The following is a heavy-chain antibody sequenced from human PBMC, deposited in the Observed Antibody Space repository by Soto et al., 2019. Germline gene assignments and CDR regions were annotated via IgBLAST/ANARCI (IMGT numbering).Heavy chain of an antibody. D-gene: IGHD3-10*02. J-gene: IGHJ5*02. Sequence: SETLSLTCTVSGGSIISSNFYWGWIRQPPGKGLEWIGSVEYGGSTYDNPSLKSRVTLSADTSKNQFSLKLTSVTAADTAVYYCARHVRGAVTMNWFDPWGHGTLVTVSS. V-gene: IGHV4-39*01. CDR2: VEYGGST. CDR1: GGSIISSNFY. CDR3: ARHVRGAVTMNWFDP.